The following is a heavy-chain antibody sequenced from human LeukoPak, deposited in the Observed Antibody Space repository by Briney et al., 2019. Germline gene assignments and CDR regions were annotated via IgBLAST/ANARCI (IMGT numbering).Heavy chain of an antibody. D-gene: IGHD3-3*01. CDR3: ARGQAIFGVVSYYYYYGMDV. Sequence: SETLSLTCAVYGGSFSGYYWSRIRQPPGKGLEWIGEINNSGSTNYNPSLKSRVTISVDTSKNQFSLKLSSVTAADTAVYYCARGQAIFGVVSYYYYYGMDVWGQGTTVTVSS. V-gene: IGHV4-34*01. J-gene: IGHJ6*02. CDR1: GGSFSGYY. CDR2: INNSGST.